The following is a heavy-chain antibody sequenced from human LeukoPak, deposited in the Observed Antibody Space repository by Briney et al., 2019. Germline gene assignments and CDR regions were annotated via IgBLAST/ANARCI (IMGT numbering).Heavy chain of an antibody. CDR2: ISYDGSNK. D-gene: IGHD2-2*01. V-gene: IGHV3-30-3*01. CDR3: ARDCSSTSCPNWFDP. Sequence: GGSLRLSCAASGFTFSSYAMHWVRQAPGKGLEWVAVISYDGSNKYYADSVKGRFTISRDNAKNSLYLQMNSLRAEDTAVYYCARDCSSTSCPNWFDPWGQGTLVTVSS. J-gene: IGHJ5*02. CDR1: GFTFSSYA.